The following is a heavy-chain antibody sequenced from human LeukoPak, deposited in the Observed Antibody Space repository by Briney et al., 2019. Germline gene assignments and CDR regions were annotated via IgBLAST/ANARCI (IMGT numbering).Heavy chain of an antibody. D-gene: IGHD2-2*01. Sequence: ASVKVSCKASGYTFTSYGISWVRQAPGQGLEWRGWISAYNGNTNYAQKFQGRVTITADKSTSTAYMELSSLRSEDTAVYYCARGRSSSWPSYYYYYMDVWGKGTTVTVSS. CDR3: ARGRSSSWPSYYYYYMDV. CDR1: GYTFTSYG. CDR2: ISAYNGNT. V-gene: IGHV1-18*01. J-gene: IGHJ6*03.